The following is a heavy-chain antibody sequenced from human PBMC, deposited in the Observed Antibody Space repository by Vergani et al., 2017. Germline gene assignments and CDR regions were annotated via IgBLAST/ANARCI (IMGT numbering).Heavy chain of an antibody. J-gene: IGHJ6*03. CDR2: IYYSGST. CDR3: AKDRRWAYSGYYYYYYMDV. V-gene: IGHV4-39*07. CDR1: GGSISSSSYY. D-gene: IGHD5-12*01. Sequence: QLQLQESGPGLVKPSETLSLTCTVSGGSISSSSYYWGWIRQPPGKGLEWIGSIYYSGSTYYNPSLKSRVTISVDTSKNQFSLKLSSVTAEDTAVYYCAKDRRWAYSGYYYYYYMDVWGKGTTVTVSS.